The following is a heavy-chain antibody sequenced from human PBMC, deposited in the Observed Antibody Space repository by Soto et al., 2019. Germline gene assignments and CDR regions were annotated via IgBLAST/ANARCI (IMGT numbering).Heavy chain of an antibody. V-gene: IGHV6-1*01. J-gene: IGHJ4*02. CDR2: TYYRPRWYN. CDR3: ARTASVFDY. CDR1: GDSVSSKSAA. Sequence: SQTLSLTCAISGDSVSSKSAAWNWIGQSPSRGLEWLGRTYYRPRWYNEYAVSVKSRITINPDTSKNQFSLQLNSVTPDDTAVYYCARTASVFDYWGQGTQVTVSS.